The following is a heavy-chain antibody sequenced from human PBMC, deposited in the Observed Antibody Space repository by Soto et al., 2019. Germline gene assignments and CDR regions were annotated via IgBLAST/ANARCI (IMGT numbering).Heavy chain of an antibody. J-gene: IGHJ6*02. V-gene: IGHV4-31*03. CDR1: GGSISSGGYY. CDR3: ATSILYAYYYYGMDV. D-gene: IGHD2-8*01. Sequence: QVQLQESGPGLVKPSQTLSLTCTVSGGSISSGGYYWSWIRQHPGKGLEWIGYIYYSGSTYYNPSLKCRVTTSVDTSENQFSLKLSSVTAADTAVYYCATSILYAYYYYGMDVWGQGTTVTVSS. CDR2: IYYSGST.